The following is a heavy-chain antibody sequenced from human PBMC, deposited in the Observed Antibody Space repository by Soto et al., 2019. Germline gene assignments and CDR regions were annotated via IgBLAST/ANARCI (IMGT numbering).Heavy chain of an antibody. V-gene: IGHV3-30-3*01. D-gene: IGHD3-3*01. CDR3: ARDRGKGYDLWSGYPRGNWFDP. CDR1: GFTFSSYA. CDR2: ISYDGSNK. Sequence: GGSLRLSCAASGFTFSSYAMHWVRQAPGKGLEWVAVISYDGSNKYYADSVKGRFTISRDNSKNTLYLQMNSLRAEDTAVYYCARDRGKGYDLWSGYPRGNWFDPWGQGTLVTVSS. J-gene: IGHJ5*02.